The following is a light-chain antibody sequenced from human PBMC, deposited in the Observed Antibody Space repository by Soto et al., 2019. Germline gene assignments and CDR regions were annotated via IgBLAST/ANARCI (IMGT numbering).Light chain of an antibody. V-gene: IGKV1-9*01. CDR1: QTVSAY. J-gene: IGKJ4*01. CDR3: QQFSSYPLT. CDR2: PTF. Sequence: DVQMTQSPASLSASVGDRISITCRTSQTVSAYLTWWQQKPGLAPNLVIYPTFTLYSGVPSRFSGSGSGTDFTLTISSLEPEDFAVYYCQQFSSYPLTFGGGTKVDIK.